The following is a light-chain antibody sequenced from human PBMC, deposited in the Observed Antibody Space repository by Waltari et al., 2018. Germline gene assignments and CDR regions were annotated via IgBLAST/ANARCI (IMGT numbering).Light chain of an antibody. CDR2: DDR. V-gene: IGLV3-21*02. CDR3: QVWDSDSDHWV. CDR1: NIGLKG. Sequence: SYVLTQPPSVSVAPGQTATITCGGKNIGLKGVQGYQQKAGQAPVLVVYDDRDRPSGIPERVFGSNSGNTATLTISRVEAGDEADYYCQVWDSDSDHWVFGAGTKLTVL. J-gene: IGLJ3*02.